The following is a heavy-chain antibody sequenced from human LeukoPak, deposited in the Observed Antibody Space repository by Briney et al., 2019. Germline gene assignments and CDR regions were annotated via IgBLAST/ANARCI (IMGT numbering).Heavy chain of an antibody. V-gene: IGHV4-59*12. CDR1: GGSISTYY. J-gene: IGHJ3*02. CDR2: IYYSGST. D-gene: IGHD3-10*01. CDR3: ASGVDTFHI. Sequence: PSETLSLTCTVSGGSISTYYWSWIRQPPGKGLEWIGYIYYSGSTNYNPSLKSRVTLSVDTSKNQFSLKLNSVTPADTAVYYCASGVDTFHIWGQGTMVTVSS.